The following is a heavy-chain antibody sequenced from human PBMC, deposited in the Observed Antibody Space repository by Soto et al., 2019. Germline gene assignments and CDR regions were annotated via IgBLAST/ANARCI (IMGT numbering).Heavy chain of an antibody. CDR3: ARQGENDYFDF. V-gene: IGHV4-59*08. CDR1: SGSINKYC. D-gene: IGHD3-16*01. CDR2: ICDSGST. Sequence: QVPLQESGPGLVKPSETLSLTCTVSSGSINKYCWSWIRQPPGKELEWIGYICDSGSTNYNPSLTSRVTMSVDTSKNQFSLNLSSMTAADTAIYYCARQGENDYFDFWGQGALVTASS. J-gene: IGHJ4*02.